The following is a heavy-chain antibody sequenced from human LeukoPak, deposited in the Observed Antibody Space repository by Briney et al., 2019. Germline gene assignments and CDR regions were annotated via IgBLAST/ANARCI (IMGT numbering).Heavy chain of an antibody. J-gene: IGHJ5*02. CDR3: ARAQYYYDSSSMNWFDP. CDR1: GYSISSGYY. Sequence: SETLSLTCTVSGYSISSGYYWGWIRQPPGKGLEWIGSIYHSGSTYYNPSLKSRVTISVDTSKNQFSLKLSSVTAADTAVYYCARAQYYYDSSSMNWFDPWGQGTLVTVSS. CDR2: IYHSGST. D-gene: IGHD3-22*01. V-gene: IGHV4-38-2*02.